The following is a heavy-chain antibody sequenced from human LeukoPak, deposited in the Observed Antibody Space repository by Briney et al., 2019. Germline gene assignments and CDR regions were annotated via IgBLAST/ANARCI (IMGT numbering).Heavy chain of an antibody. J-gene: IGHJ3*02. CDR1: GYTFTSYD. CDR3: ARVFRQWLVRNAFDI. CDR2: INPNSGGT. V-gene: IGHV1-2*02. D-gene: IGHD6-19*01. Sequence: ASVKVSCKASGYTFTSYDINWVRQATGQGLEWMGWINPNSGGTNYAQKFQGRVTMTRDTSISTAYMELSRLRSDDTAVYYCARVFRQWLVRNAFDIWGQGTMVTVSS.